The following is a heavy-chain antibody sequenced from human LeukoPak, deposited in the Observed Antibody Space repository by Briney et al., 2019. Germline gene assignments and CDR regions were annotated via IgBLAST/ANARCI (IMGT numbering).Heavy chain of an antibody. Sequence: PSQALSLTCTVSGGSISSGSYYWSWIRQPAGKGLEWIGRIYTSGSTNYNPSLKSRVTISVDTSKNQFSLKLSSATAADTAVYYCARVGYCSSTSCYNMDVWGKGTTVTVSS. CDR1: GGSISSGSYY. D-gene: IGHD2-2*02. J-gene: IGHJ6*03. CDR2: IYTSGST. CDR3: ARVGYCSSTSCYNMDV. V-gene: IGHV4-61*02.